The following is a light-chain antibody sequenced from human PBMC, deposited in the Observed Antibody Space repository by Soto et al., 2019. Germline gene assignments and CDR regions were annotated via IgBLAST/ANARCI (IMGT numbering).Light chain of an antibody. CDR2: GAS. CDR1: QSVSNT. J-gene: IGKJ1*01. V-gene: IGKV3-15*01. Sequence: EIVMTQSPATLSVSPGDRATLSCRASQSVSNTLAWYQQKPGQAPRLLIYGASTRATGIPARFSGSGSGTEFTLTIGSLQSEDFAVYYCQQYNNWPLTFGKGTKVEIK. CDR3: QQYNNWPLT.